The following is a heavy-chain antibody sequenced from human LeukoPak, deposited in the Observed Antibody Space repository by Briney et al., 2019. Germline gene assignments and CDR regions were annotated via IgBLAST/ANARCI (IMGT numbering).Heavy chain of an antibody. CDR3: ARDAYSSGWYDIRDAFDI. Sequence: ASAKVSCKASGYTFTSYGISWVRQAPGQGLEWMGWISAYNGNTNYAQKLQGRVTMTTDTSTSTAYMELRSLRSDDTAVYYCARDAYSSGWYDIRDAFDIWGQGTMVTVSS. V-gene: IGHV1-18*01. CDR2: ISAYNGNT. CDR1: GYTFTSYG. J-gene: IGHJ3*02. D-gene: IGHD6-19*01.